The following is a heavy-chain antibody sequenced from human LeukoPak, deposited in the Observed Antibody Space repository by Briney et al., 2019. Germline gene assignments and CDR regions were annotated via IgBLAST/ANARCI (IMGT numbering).Heavy chain of an antibody. CDR1: GFTFSSYA. CDR2: ISYDGSNK. CDR3: AKLGIAAAGPFDY. J-gene: IGHJ4*02. V-gene: IGHV3-30-3*02. Sequence: GGSLRLSCAASGFTFSSYAMHWVRQAPGKGLEWVAVISYDGSNKYYADSVKGRFTISRDNSKNTLYLQMNSLRAEDTAVYYCAKLGIAAAGPFDYWGQGTLVPVSS. D-gene: IGHD6-13*01.